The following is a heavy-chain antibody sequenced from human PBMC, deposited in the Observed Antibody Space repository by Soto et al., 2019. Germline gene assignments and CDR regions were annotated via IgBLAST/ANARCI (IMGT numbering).Heavy chain of an antibody. D-gene: IGHD7-27*01. Sequence: SEPFSATCTVSEGSIRTLTDCWSLVRQPPDKGLEWIGHIYNGGSTYNNPSLKSRVTISVDTSKNQFSLNLSSVSAADTAVYYCTRGPSGDKVDYWGQGTLVTVSS. CDR2: IYNGGST. J-gene: IGHJ4*02. CDR1: EGSIRTLTDC. CDR3: TRGPSGDKVDY. V-gene: IGHV4-30-4*08.